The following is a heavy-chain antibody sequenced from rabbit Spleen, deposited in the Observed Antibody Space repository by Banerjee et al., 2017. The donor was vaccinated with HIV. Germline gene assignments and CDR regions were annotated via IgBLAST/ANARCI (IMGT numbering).Heavy chain of an antibody. V-gene: IGHV1S45*01. D-gene: IGHD2-1*01. J-gene: IGHJ4*01. CDR2: IDTGSSGFT. Sequence: QEQLEESGGGLVKPEGSLTLTCIASGVSFSGDSYMCWVRQAPGKGLEWIACIDTGSSGFTYFASWAKGRLTISKASSTTVTLQMTSLTVADMANYFCARGSATMTMVITGFYLSLWGQGSLVTVS. CDR1: GVSFSGDSY. CDR3: ARGSATMTMVITGFYLSL.